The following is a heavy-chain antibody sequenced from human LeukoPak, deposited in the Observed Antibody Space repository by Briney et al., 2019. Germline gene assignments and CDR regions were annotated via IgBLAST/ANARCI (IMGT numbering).Heavy chain of an antibody. V-gene: IGHV4-34*01. CDR2: INHSGST. CDR3: ARRSSSWYFPVSDY. CDR1: GGSFSGYY. D-gene: IGHD6-13*01. Sequence: SETLSLTCAVYGGSFSGYYWSWIRQPPGKGLEWIGEINHSGSTNYNPSLKSRVTISVDTSKNQFSLKLSSVTAADTAVYYCARRSSSWYFPVSDYWGQGTLVTVSS. J-gene: IGHJ4*02.